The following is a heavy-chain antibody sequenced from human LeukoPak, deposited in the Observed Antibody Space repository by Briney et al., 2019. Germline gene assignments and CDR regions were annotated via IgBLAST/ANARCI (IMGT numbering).Heavy chain of an antibody. V-gene: IGHV3-23*01. J-gene: IGHJ4*03. CDR3: AKQLGYCSDGSCYFPY. Sequence: GGSLRLSCAASGFTFRTFAMTWVRQAPGQGLEWVSSISDSGGNTYYADSVQGRFTISRDNSKSTLCLQMNSLRAEDTAVYYCAKQLGYCSDGSCYFPYWGQGTLVTVSS. CDR1: GFTFRTFA. CDR2: ISDSGGNT. D-gene: IGHD2-15*01.